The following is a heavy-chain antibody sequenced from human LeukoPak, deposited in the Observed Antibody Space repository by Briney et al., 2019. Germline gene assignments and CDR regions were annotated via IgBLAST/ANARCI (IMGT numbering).Heavy chain of an antibody. CDR3: AKERAPYYFDY. CDR2: ISYDGSNK. Sequence: GSLRPSFAASGFTFSSYGIHWVRQAPGQGLGWVAVISYDGSNKYYADSVKGRFTISRDNSKNTLYLQMNSLRAEDTAVYYCAKERAPYYFDYWGQGTLVTVSS. V-gene: IGHV3-30*18. J-gene: IGHJ4*02. CDR1: GFTFSSYG.